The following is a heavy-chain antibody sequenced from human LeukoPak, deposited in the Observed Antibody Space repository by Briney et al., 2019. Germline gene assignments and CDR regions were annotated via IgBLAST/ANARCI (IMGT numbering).Heavy chain of an antibody. J-gene: IGHJ5*02. Sequence: SETLSLTCAVSGYSISSGYYWGWIRQPPGKGLEWIGSIYHSGSTYYNPSLKSRVTISVDTSKNQFSLKLSSVTAADTAVYYCASGSRLFDPWGQGTLVTVSS. CDR1: GYSISSGYY. CDR3: ASGSRLFDP. CDR2: IYHSGST. V-gene: IGHV4-38-2*01. D-gene: IGHD6-13*01.